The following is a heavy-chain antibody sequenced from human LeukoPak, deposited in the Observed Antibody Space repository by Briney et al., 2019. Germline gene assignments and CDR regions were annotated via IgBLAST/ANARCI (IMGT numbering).Heavy chain of an antibody. D-gene: IGHD3-22*01. CDR2: IIPILGIA. V-gene: IGHV1-69*04. CDR3: ARSYYYDSSGYYYSIDYYYYYYGMDV. Sequence: SVKVSCKASGGTFSSYAISWVRQAPGQGHEWMGRIIPILGIANYAQKFQGRVTITADKSTSTAYMELSSLRSEDTAVYYCARSYYYDSSGYYYSIDYYYYYYGMDVWGQGTTVTVSS. J-gene: IGHJ6*02. CDR1: GGTFSSYA.